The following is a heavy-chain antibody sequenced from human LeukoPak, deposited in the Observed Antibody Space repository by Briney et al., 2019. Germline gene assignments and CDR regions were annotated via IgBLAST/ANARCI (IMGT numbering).Heavy chain of an antibody. V-gene: IGHV3-21*01. CDR1: GFAVSNNF. CDR3: ARWQYGSVDY. CDR2: ISSSSSYI. D-gene: IGHD3-10*01. J-gene: IGHJ4*02. Sequence: GGSLRLSCAASGFAVSNNFMSWVRQAPGKGLEWVSSISSSSSYIYYADSVKGRFTVSRDNAKNSLYLQMNSLRAEDTAVYYCARWQYGSVDYWGQGTLVTVSS.